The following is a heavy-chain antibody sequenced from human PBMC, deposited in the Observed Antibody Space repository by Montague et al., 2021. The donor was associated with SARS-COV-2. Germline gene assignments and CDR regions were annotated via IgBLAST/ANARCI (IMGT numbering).Heavy chain of an antibody. CDR1: GFSGSTGGLC. J-gene: IGHJ2*01. CDR2: IDWDDDT. Sequence: PALVTPTQTLTLTCTVSGFSGSTGGLCVSWIRHPPGKALEWLALIDWDDDTYYSTSLKTRLTISKDTSKNQVVLTMTNMDPVDTGTYYCARIPEYSSGGGPDWYFDLWGRGTLVTVSS. D-gene: IGHD6-19*01. V-gene: IGHV2-70*01. CDR3: ARIPEYSSGGGPDWYFDL.